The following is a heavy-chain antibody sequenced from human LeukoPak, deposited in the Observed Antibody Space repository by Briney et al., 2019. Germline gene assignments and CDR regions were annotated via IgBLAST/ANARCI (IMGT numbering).Heavy chain of an antibody. V-gene: IGHV4-4*07. CDR3: ARDGFGGVPALY. CDR2: IYSSGST. D-gene: IGHD2-2*01. CDR1: GGSISSYY. J-gene: IGHJ4*02. Sequence: SETLSLTCTVSGGSISSYYCSWIRQPAGKGLEWIGRIYSSGSTNYNPSLKSRVTISVDTSKNQFSLKLSSVTAADTAVYYCARDGFGGVPALYWGQGTLVTVSS.